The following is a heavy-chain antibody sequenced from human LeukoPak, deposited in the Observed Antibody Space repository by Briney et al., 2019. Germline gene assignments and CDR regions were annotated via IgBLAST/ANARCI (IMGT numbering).Heavy chain of an antibody. CDR3: ARGADGVSSNSRGWFDP. Sequence: GGSLRLSCAASGFTFSSYSMNWVRQAPGKGLEWVSSISSSSSYIYYADSVRGRFTISRDNAKNSLYLQMNSLRAEDTAVYSCARGADGVSSNSRGWFDPWGQGTLVTVSS. D-gene: IGHD2-15*01. V-gene: IGHV3-21*01. J-gene: IGHJ5*02. CDR2: ISSSSSYI. CDR1: GFTFSSYS.